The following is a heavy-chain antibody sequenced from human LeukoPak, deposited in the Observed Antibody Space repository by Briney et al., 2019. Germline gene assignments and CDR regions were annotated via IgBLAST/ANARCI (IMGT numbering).Heavy chain of an antibody. CDR1: GYTFTSYA. J-gene: IGHJ6*02. CDR3: ARDLGGLLYNYYYYGMDV. D-gene: IGHD3-3*01. V-gene: IGHV1-3*01. Sequence: ASVKVSCKASGYTFTSYAMHWVRQAPGQRLEWMGWINAGNGNTKYSQKFQGRVTITRDTSASTAYMELSSLRSEDTVVYYCARDLGGLLYNYYYYGMDVWGQGTTVTVSS. CDR2: INAGNGNT.